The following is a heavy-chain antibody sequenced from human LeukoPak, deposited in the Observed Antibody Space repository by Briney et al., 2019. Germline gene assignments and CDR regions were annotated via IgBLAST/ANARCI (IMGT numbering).Heavy chain of an antibody. CDR3: ARESYGSGSYYNGDLDY. CDR2: INTNTGNP. J-gene: IGHJ4*02. Sequence: ASVKVSCKASGYTFTGYYMHWVRQAPGQGLEWMAWINTNTGNPTYAQGFTGRFVFSLGTSVSTAYLQISSLKAEDTAVYYCARESYGSGSYYNGDLDYWGQGTLVTVSS. CDR1: GYTFTGYY. V-gene: IGHV7-4-1*02. D-gene: IGHD3-10*01.